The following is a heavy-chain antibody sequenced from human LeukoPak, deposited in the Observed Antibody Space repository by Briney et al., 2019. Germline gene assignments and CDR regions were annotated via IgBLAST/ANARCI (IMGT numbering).Heavy chain of an antibody. CDR1: GGSISSGGYY. CDR3: ARDAEMALDY. D-gene: IGHD5-24*01. V-gene: IGHV4-30-2*01. CDR2: IYHSGST. Sequence: PSQNLSLTCTVSGGSISSGGYYWSWIRQPPGKGLEWIGYIYHSGSTYYNPSLKSRVTISVDRSKNQFSLRLSSVTAADTAIYYCARDAEMALDYWGQGTLVTVSS. J-gene: IGHJ4*02.